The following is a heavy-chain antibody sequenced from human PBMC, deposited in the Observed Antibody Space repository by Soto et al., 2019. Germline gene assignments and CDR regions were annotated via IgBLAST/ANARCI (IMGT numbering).Heavy chain of an antibody. D-gene: IGHD6-19*01. V-gene: IGHV1-58*01. Sequence: QMQLVQSGPEVKKPGTSVKVSCKASGFTFTSSAVQWVRQARGQRLEWIGWIVVGSGNTNYAQKFQERVTITRDMSTSTAYMELSSLRSEDTAVYYCAATSSGWHWDLDYWGQGTLVTVSS. J-gene: IGHJ4*02. CDR3: AATSSGWHWDLDY. CDR1: GFTFTSSA. CDR2: IVVGSGNT.